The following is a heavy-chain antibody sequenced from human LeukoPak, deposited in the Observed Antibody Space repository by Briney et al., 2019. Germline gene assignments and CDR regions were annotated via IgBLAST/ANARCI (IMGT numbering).Heavy chain of an antibody. Sequence: SETLSLTCSVSGYSINNGYYWGWIRQPPGKGLEWIGNIYHSGSTHYNPSLKSRVTISVDTSKNQFSLKLSSVTAADTAVYYCARLFLGTWYYMNVWGKGTTVTVSS. CDR2: IYHSGST. V-gene: IGHV4-38-2*02. J-gene: IGHJ6*03. D-gene: IGHD7-27*01. CDR1: GYSINNGYY. CDR3: ARLFLGTWYYMNV.